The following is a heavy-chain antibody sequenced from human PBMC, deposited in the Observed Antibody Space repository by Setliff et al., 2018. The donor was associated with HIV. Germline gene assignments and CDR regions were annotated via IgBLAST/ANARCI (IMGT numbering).Heavy chain of an antibody. D-gene: IGHD4-17*01. Sequence: ASVKVSCKASDYTFTTYDITWVRQAPGQGLEWLGWISPYNGHTNFAQKFQGGVTMTTDTATSTAYMEVRSLRSDNTAVYYCARTDYGGNSGGNYFDYWGQGSLVTVSS. CDR1: DYTFTTYD. CDR2: ISPYNGHT. CDR3: ARTDYGGNSGGNYFDY. V-gene: IGHV1-18*01. J-gene: IGHJ4*02.